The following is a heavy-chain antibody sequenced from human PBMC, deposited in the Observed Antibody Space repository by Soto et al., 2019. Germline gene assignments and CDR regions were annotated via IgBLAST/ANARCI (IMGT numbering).Heavy chain of an antibody. CDR3: ARSGSYYPARNWFGP. CDR2: ISGFNDDT. CDR1: GYTFTRYG. J-gene: IGHJ5*02. D-gene: IGHD3-10*01. V-gene: IGHV1-18*01. Sequence: QVQLVQSGAEMKNPGASVKVSCKASGYTFTRYGISWVRHAPGQGLEWMGWISGFNDDTNHAQKLQGRVPMTKDTSTSTDYMELRSLKSDDTAVYYCARSGSYYPARNWFGPWGQGTLVTVSS.